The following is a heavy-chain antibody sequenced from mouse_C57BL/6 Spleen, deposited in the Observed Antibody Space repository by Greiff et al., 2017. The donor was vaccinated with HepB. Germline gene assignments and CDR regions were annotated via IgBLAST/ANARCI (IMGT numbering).Heavy chain of an antibody. CDR3: ARRHSSGTWFAD. D-gene: IGHD3-2*02. CDR1: GYTFTSYW. CDR2: IDTISGGT. V-gene: IGHV1-72*01. J-gene: IGHJ3*01. Sequence: QVQLKQPGAELVTPGASVKLSCKASGYTFTSYWMHWVKQRPGRGLEWIGRIDTISGGTKYNEKFKSKATLTVDKPSSTAYMQLSSLTSEDSAVYYCARRHSSGTWFADWGKGTLVTVS.